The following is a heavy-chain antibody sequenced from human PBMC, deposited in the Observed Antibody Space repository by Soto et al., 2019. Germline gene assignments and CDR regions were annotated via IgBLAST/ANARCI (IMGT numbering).Heavy chain of an antibody. Sequence: QITLKESGPTLVKPTQTLTLTCTFSGFSLSTSGVGVGWIRQPPGKALEWLALIYWDDDKRYSPSLKSRLTITKDTSKNQVVLTMTNMDPVDTATYYCAHKGGFYVDDDSWFDPWGQGTLVTVSS. CDR3: AHKGGFYVDDDSWFDP. D-gene: IGHD4-17*01. V-gene: IGHV2-5*02. CDR1: GFSLSTSGVG. CDR2: IYWDDDK. J-gene: IGHJ5*02.